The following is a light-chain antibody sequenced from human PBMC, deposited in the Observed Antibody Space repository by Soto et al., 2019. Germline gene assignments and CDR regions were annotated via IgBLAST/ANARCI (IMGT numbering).Light chain of an antibody. Sequence: DMVLTQSPGTLSLSPGETATLSCRASQTVRSIYLAWYQQKPGQAPRLLIYAASSRATGIPDRFSGSGSGTDFTLTISRLEPGDFAVYYCHQYGNWPPSTFGQGTRLEIK. J-gene: IGKJ5*01. V-gene: IGKV3-20*01. CDR3: HQYGNWPPST. CDR2: AAS. CDR1: QTVRSIY.